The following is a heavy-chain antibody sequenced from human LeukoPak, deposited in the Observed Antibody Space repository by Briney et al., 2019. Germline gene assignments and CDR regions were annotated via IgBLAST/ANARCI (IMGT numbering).Heavy chain of an antibody. J-gene: IGHJ3*02. CDR1: GGSISSSSYY. CDR2: IYYSGST. CDR3: ARDSRRYYDFWSGYSSDDAFDI. D-gene: IGHD3-3*01. Sequence: ETLSLTCTVSGGSISSSSYYWGWIRQPPGKGLEWIGGIYYSGSTNYNPSLKSRVTISVDTSKNQFSLKLSSVTAADTAVYYCARDSRRYYDFWSGYSSDDAFDIWGQGTMVTVSS. V-gene: IGHV4-39*07.